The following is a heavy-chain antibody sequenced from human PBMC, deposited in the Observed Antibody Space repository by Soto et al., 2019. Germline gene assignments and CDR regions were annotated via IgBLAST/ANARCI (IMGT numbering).Heavy chain of an antibody. D-gene: IGHD6-19*01. V-gene: IGHV4-39*07. J-gene: IGHJ3*02. CDR3: ARRPVAGAGAFDI. CDR2: IYYSGST. CDR1: GGSISSSSYY. Sequence: TLSLTCTVSGGSISSSSYYWGWIRQPPGKGLEWIGSIYYSGSTNYNPSLKSRVTISVDTSKNQFSLKLSSVTAADTAVYYCARRPVAGAGAFDIWGQGTMVTVSS.